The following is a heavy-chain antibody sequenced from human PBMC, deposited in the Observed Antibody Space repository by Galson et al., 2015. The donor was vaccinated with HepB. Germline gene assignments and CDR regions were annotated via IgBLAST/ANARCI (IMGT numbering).Heavy chain of an antibody. J-gene: IGHJ2*01. D-gene: IGHD4-23*01. CDR3: AKQGLHGGNSGRGYFDL. Sequence: SLRLSCAASGFTFDDYAMHWVRQAPGKGLEWVSGISWNSGSIGYADSVKGRFTISRDNAKNSLYLQMNSLRAEDTALYYCAKQGLHGGNSGRGYFDLWGRGTLVTVSS. CDR1: GFTFDDYA. V-gene: IGHV3-9*01. CDR2: ISWNSGSI.